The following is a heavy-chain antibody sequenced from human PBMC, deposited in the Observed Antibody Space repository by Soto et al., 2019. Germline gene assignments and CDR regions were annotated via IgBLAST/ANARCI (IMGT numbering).Heavy chain of an antibody. CDR2: ITHGGST. Sequence: SETLSLTCAVYGYSIRSSDWWGWIRQPPGKGLEWIGYITHGGSTNYNPSLKRRVTMSVDPSKNQFSLNLTSVTAVDTAVYYCARIAVTTFYYYAMDVWGQGTTVTVSS. CDR3: ARIAVTTFYYYAMDV. CDR1: GYSIRSSDW. D-gene: IGHD6-19*01. V-gene: IGHV4-28*01. J-gene: IGHJ6*02.